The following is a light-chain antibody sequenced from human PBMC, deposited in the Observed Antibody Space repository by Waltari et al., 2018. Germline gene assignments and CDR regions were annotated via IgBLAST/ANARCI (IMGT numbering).Light chain of an antibody. CDR3: WSFTGSYWM. V-gene: IGLV2-11*01. CDR2: NVS. Sequence: QSALTQPRSVSASPGQSVTISCSGTSGDVGSSHYVPWYQQPPGKAPKVLIFNVSKRPSGVPDRFSGSKSGNTASLSISGLQAEDEADYYCWSFTGSYWMFGGGTRLTVL. J-gene: IGLJ3*02. CDR1: SGDVGSSHY.